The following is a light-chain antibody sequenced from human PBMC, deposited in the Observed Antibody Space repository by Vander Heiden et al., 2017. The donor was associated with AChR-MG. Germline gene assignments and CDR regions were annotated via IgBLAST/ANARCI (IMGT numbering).Light chain of an antibody. CDR2: DAS. Sequence: VLTQSPATLSLSPGQRAALSCRASQSVNRYLAWYQQKPGQAPRLLIYDASNGATGIPARLSGSGSGTDFTLTITSLEPEDVAVYYCHHRWTFGQGTKVEIK. CDR3: HHRWT. CDR1: QSVNRY. V-gene: IGKV3-11*01. J-gene: IGKJ1*01.